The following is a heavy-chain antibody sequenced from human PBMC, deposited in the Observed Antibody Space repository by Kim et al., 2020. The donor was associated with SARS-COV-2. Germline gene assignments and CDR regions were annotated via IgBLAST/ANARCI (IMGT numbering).Heavy chain of an antibody. CDR2: ISYDGSNK. Sequence: GGSLRLSCAASGFTFSSYAMHWVRQAPGKGLEWVAVISYDGSNKYYADSVKGRFTISRDNSKNTLYLQMNSLRAEDTAVYYCARDRDSSSSSWFQYYFDYWGQGTLVTVSS. V-gene: IGHV3-30-3*01. D-gene: IGHD6-6*01. CDR1: GFTFSSYA. J-gene: IGHJ4*02. CDR3: ARDRDSSSSSWFQYYFDY.